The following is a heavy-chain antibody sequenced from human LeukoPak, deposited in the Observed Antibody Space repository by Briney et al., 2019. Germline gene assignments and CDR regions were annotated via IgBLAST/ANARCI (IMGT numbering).Heavy chain of an antibody. Sequence: PGGSLRLSCEASGFSFSSYGMHWVRQAPGKGLEWVALIWYDGSSKYYADSVKGRFTISRDNAKNSLYLQMNSLRAEDTAVYYCARDKGIAVADVMDVWGQGTTVTVSS. CDR3: ARDKGIAVADVMDV. J-gene: IGHJ6*02. V-gene: IGHV3-33*01. D-gene: IGHD6-19*01. CDR2: IWYDGSSK. CDR1: GFSFSSYG.